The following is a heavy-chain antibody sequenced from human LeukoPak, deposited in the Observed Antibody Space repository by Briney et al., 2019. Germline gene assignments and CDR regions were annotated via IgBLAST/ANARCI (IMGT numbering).Heavy chain of an antibody. D-gene: IGHD3-10*01. Sequence: GGSLRLSCAASGFTFSSYGMHWVRQAPGKGLEWVSAISGSGDSTYYADSVKGRFTISRDNSKNTLYLQMNSLRAEDTAVYYCAKSGILWFGESPGAFDIWGQGTMVTVSS. CDR2: ISGSGDST. CDR1: GFTFSSYG. J-gene: IGHJ3*02. V-gene: IGHV3-23*01. CDR3: AKSGILWFGESPGAFDI.